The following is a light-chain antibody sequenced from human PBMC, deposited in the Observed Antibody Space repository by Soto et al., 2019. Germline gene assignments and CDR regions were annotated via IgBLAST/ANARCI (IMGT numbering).Light chain of an antibody. CDR2: GAS. CDR1: QSVSSH. Sequence: EIVLTQSPGTLSLSPGERATLSCRASQSVSSHLAWYQQRPGQAPRLLIYGASSRATGIPYRFSGSGSGTDFTLTISRLEPEDFALYYCQQYGNSPPLTFGGGTKVEIK. V-gene: IGKV3-20*01. J-gene: IGKJ4*01. CDR3: QQYGNSPPLT.